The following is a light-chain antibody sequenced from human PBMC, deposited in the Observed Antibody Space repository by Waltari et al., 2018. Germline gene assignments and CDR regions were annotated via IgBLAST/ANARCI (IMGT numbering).Light chain of an antibody. CDR2: GAS. V-gene: IGKV3-20*01. CDR1: QSVSSSY. CDR3: QQYGDSPYT. J-gene: IGKJ2*01. Sequence: EIVSTQSPGTLSLSPGERATLSCRASQSVSSSYLAWYQHKPGQPPRLLISGASSRAPDIPDRFSGSESGTDFTLVINRLEPEDFAVYFCQQYGDSPYTFGQGTKLEIK.